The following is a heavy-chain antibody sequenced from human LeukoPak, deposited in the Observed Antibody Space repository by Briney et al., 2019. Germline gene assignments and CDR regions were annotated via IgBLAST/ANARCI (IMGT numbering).Heavy chain of an antibody. D-gene: IGHD3-3*01. CDR1: GFNFKTFS. J-gene: IGHJ4*02. Sequence: GGSLRLSCVASGFNFKTFSMAWVRQAPGKGLEWVSLISFDGSHQYYADSVRGRFAVSRDNSKNILRLQMNSLTTDDSALYYCVRGVSPGDFSSLFSEKYFFDFWGQGALVTVTS. CDR3: VRGVSPGDFSSLFSEKYFFDF. V-gene: IGHV3-30*01. CDR2: ISFDGSHQ.